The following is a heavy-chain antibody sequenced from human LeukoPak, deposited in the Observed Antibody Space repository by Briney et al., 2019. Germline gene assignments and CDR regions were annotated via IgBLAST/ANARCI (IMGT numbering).Heavy chain of an antibody. D-gene: IGHD5-12*01. Sequence: GGSLRLYCAVSGFTFSNYVMSWVRQAPGKGLEWVSGIIGSGDITYYADSVKGRFTISRDNSKNTLYLQMSTLRADDTGVYYCARAARGYHYWGQGTLVTVSS. V-gene: IGHV3-23*01. J-gene: IGHJ4*02. CDR1: GFTFSNYV. CDR2: IIGSGDIT. CDR3: ARAARGYHY.